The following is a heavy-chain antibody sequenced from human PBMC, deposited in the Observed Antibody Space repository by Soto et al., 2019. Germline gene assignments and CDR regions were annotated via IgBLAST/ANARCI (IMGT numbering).Heavy chain of an antibody. V-gene: IGHV3-23*01. Sequence: GGSLRLSCAASGFTFSSYAMSWVRQAPGKGLEWVSAISGSGGSTYYADSVKGRFTISRDNSKNTLYLQMNSLRAEDTAVYYCARDLSGYCSGGSCYSHTGGYYGMDVWGQGTTVTVSS. CDR3: ARDLSGYCSGGSCYSHTGGYYGMDV. CDR1: GFTFSSYA. D-gene: IGHD2-15*01. J-gene: IGHJ6*02. CDR2: ISGSGGST.